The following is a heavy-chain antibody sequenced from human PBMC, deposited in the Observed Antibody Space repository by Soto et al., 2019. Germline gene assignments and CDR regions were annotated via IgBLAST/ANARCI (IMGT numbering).Heavy chain of an antibody. Sequence: EVQLLESGGGLVQPGGSLRLSCAASGFTFSNYAMSWVRQAPGKGLEWVSTISGGGGATFYADSVKGRFTISRDNSKSTLLLQLNSLRAEDTAIYYCAKDHGTDASVGCDYWGPGTLVTVSS. CDR1: GFTFSNYA. D-gene: IGHD1-26*01. J-gene: IGHJ4*02. CDR3: AKDHGTDASVGCDY. CDR2: ISGGGGAT. V-gene: IGHV3-23*01.